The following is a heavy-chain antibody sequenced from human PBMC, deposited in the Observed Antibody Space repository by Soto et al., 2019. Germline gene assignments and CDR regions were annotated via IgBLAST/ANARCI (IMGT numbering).Heavy chain of an antibody. Sequence: SQTLSLTCAISGDSVSSNSAAWNWIRQSPSRGLEWLGRTYYRSKWYNDYAVSVKSRITINPDTSKNQFSLQLNSVTPEDTAVYYCARDNCSSTSCHWGDAFDIWGQGTMVTVSS. CDR1: GDSVSSNSAA. D-gene: IGHD2-2*01. J-gene: IGHJ3*02. CDR2: TYYRSKWYN. CDR3: ARDNCSSTSCHWGDAFDI. V-gene: IGHV6-1*01.